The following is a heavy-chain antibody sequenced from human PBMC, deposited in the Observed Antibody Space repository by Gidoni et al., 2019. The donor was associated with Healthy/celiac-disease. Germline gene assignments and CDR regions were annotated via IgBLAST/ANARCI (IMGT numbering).Heavy chain of an antibody. D-gene: IGHD6-6*01. CDR1: GGSISSSSYY. V-gene: IGHV4-39*01. J-gene: IGHJ4*02. Sequence: QLQLQESGPGLVKPSENLSLTCTVSGGSISSSSYYWGWIRQPPGKGLEWIGSIYYSGSTYYNPSLKSRVTISVDTSKNQFSLKLSSVTAADTAVYYCARHGLVRALDYWGQGTLVTVSS. CDR2: IYYSGST. CDR3: ARHGLVRALDY.